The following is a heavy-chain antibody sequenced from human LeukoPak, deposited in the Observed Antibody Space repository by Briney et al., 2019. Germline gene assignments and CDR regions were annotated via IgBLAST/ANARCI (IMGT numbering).Heavy chain of an antibody. CDR1: GYTFTSYY. J-gene: IGHJ6*02. CDR2: INPSGGST. CDR3: AKRLAPSWSAYYYGMDV. V-gene: IGHV1-46*01. Sequence: ASVKVSCKASGYTFTSYYMHWVRQAPGQGLEWMGIINPSGGSTSYAQKFQGRVTMTRDTSTSTVYMELSSLRSEDTAVYYCAKRLAPSWSAYYYGMDVWGQGTTVTVSS. D-gene: IGHD6-13*01.